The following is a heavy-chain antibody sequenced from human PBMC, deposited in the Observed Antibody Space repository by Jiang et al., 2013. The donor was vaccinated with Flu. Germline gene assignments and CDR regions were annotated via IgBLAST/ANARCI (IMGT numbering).Heavy chain of an antibody. D-gene: IGHD2-15*01. CDR2: YWDDDK. Sequence: YWDDDKRYSPSLKSRLTITKDTSKNQVVLTMTNMDPVDTAAYYCAHILFCSGGSCYSFDYWGQGTLVTVSS. CDR3: AHILFCSGGSCYSFDY. V-gene: IGHV2-5*02. J-gene: IGHJ4*02.